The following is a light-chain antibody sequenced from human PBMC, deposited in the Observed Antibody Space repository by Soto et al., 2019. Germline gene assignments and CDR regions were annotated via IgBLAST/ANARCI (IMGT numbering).Light chain of an antibody. CDR3: CSFTSSNTHV. CDR2: EVN. J-gene: IGLJ1*01. CDR1: SSDFGNYNL. Sequence: QSALPQPASVSGSPGQSITLSCTGTSSDFGNYNLVSWYQQHPGKVAKIILFEVNKRPSGVSGRYSGSQPGNTASLTISGLQAEDESDYYCCSFTSSNTHVFVTGTKLTVL. V-gene: IGLV2-23*02.